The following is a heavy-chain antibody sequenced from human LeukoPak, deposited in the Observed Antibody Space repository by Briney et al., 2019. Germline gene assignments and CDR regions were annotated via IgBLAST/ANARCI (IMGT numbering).Heavy chain of an antibody. CDR1: GGSLSTYY. Sequence: SETLSVTCTVSGGSLSTYYWTWLRQPPGKGLEWIGYNSYSGNTNYNPSLKSRVTISVDMSKNQFSLKLSSLTAADTAVYYCARAGSGWSFDYWGQGTLVTVSS. CDR3: ARAGSGWSFDY. V-gene: IGHV4-59*01. CDR2: NSYSGNT. D-gene: IGHD6-19*01. J-gene: IGHJ4*02.